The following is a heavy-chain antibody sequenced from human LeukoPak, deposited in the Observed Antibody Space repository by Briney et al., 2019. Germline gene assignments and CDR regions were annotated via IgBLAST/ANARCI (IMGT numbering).Heavy chain of an antibody. CDR2: INPSGGST. Sequence: ASVKVSCMASGYTFTSYYMRWGRQAPGQGLEWMGIINPSGGSTSYAQKFQGRVTMTRDTSTSTVYMELSSLRSEDTAVYYCARDLDSGSYYVGDYFYYWGQGTLVTVSS. CDR3: ARDLDSGSYYVGDYFYY. J-gene: IGHJ4*02. CDR1: GYTFTSYY. V-gene: IGHV1-46*01. D-gene: IGHD1-26*01.